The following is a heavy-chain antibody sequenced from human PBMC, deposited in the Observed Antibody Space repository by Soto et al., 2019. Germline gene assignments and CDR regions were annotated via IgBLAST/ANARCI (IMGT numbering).Heavy chain of an antibody. Sequence: SETLSLTCAVSGGSISSSNWWSWVRPPPGKGLEWIGEIYHSGSTNYNPSLKSRVTISVDKSKNQFSLKLSSVTAADTAVYYCARGFTEEARDYGDYLEQFDYWGQGTLVTVSS. J-gene: IGHJ4*02. D-gene: IGHD4-17*01. V-gene: IGHV4-4*02. CDR2: IYHSGST. CDR1: GGSISSSNW. CDR3: ARGFTEEARDYGDYLEQFDY.